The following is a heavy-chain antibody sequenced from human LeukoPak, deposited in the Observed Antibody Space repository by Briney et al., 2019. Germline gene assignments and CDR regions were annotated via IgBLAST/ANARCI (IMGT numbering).Heavy chain of an antibody. Sequence: SETLSLTCTVSGDSISSNYFSSNLFHWGWLRQPPGEGLEGIGSIYYSGTTYYNPSLKSRVTISVDTSKNQFFLKLTSVTAADTAVYYCARDCCGYRSWFDPWGQGTLVTVSS. J-gene: IGHJ5*02. D-gene: IGHD6-25*01. CDR1: GDSISSNYFSSNLFH. V-gene: IGHV4-39*07. CDR3: ARDCCGYRSWFDP. CDR2: IYYSGTT.